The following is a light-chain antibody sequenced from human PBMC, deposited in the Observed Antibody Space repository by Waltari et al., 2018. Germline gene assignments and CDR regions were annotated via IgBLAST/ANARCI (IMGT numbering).Light chain of an antibody. CDR3: QQYNNWPLFT. J-gene: IGKJ3*01. CDR1: QSVRSN. Sequence: EIVMTQYPATLSVSQGARATLSCRASQSVRSNLAWDQQKPGQAPRLLSYGASTRATGIPARFSGSGSGTEFTLTISSLQSEDFAVYYCQQYNNWPLFTFGPGTKVDIK. CDR2: GAS. V-gene: IGKV3-15*01.